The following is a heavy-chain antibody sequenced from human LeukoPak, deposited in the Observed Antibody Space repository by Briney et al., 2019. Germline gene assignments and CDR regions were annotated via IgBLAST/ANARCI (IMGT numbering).Heavy chain of an antibody. D-gene: IGHD3-3*01. CDR3: ARGGRPITIFGVVPPTSKDV. J-gene: IGHJ6*04. CDR1: GFTFSSYS. CDR2: ISSSSSYI. Sequence: PGGSLRLSCAASGFTFSSYSMNWVRQAPGKGLEWVSSISSSSSYIYYADSVKGRFTISRDNAKNSLYLQMNSLRAEDTAVYYCARGGRPITIFGVVPPTSKDVWGKGTTVTVSS. V-gene: IGHV3-21*01.